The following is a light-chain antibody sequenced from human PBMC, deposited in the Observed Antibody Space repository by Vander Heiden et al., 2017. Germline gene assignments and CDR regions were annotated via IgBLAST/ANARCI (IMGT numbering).Light chain of an antibody. CDR2: AAS. CDR3: QQCDSTPMYT. CDR1: QSISSY. J-gene: IGKJ2*01. Sequence: DIQMTHSPSSLSASVGDRVTITCRASQSISSYLNWYQQKPGKAPKLLIYAASSLQSGVPSRFSGSGSGTDFTLTISSLQPEDFAAYYCQQCDSTPMYTFGQGTKLEIK. V-gene: IGKV1-39*01.